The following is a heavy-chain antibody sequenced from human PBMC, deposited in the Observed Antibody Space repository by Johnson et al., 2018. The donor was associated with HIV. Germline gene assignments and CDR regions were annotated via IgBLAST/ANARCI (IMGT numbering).Heavy chain of an antibody. CDR3: AIMSAPEDADAFDF. Sequence: QVQLVESGGGVVQPGRSLRLSCAASGFTFSSYTMHWVRHVPDKGLEWVALISYDGSSKYYADSVKGRFTISRDNSKNTLYLQMNSLRAEDTTVYFCAIMSAPEDADAFDFWGQGTMVTVSS. CDR1: GFTFSSYT. J-gene: IGHJ3*01. CDR2: ISYDGSSK. V-gene: IGHV3-30-3*01. D-gene: IGHD1-14*01.